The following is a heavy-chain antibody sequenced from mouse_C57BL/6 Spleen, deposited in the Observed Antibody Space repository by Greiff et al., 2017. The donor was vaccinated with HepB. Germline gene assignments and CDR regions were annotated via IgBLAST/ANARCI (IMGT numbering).Heavy chain of an antibody. D-gene: IGHD2-10*01. CDR1: GFTFSSYG. CDR2: ISSGGSYT. Sequence: DVKLVESGGDLVKPGGSLKLSCAASGFTFSSYGMSWVRQTPDKRLEWVATISSGGSYTYYPDSVKGRFTISRDNAKNTLYLQMSSLKSEDTAMYYCARHGAPTPDYAMDYWGQGTSVTVSS. V-gene: IGHV5-6*02. J-gene: IGHJ4*01. CDR3: ARHGAPTPDYAMDY.